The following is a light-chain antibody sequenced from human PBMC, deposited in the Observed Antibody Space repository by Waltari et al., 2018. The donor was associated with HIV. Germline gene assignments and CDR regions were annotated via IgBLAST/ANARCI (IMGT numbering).Light chain of an antibody. V-gene: IGKV2-29*03. J-gene: IGKJ4*01. CDR1: QSLLHSDGRTF. CDR3: MQALESTLT. CDR2: EVS. Sequence: DIVMTQTPLSLSVTPGQPASISCKSSQSLLHSDGRTFLYWYLQKAGQSPQLLIHEVSKRFSGVPDRFSGSGSETDFTLKISRVEAEDVGIYYCMQALESTLTFGGGTRVEIK.